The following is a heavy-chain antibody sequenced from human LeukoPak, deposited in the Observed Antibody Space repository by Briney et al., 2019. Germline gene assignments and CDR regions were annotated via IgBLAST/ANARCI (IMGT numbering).Heavy chain of an antibody. J-gene: IGHJ3*02. CDR2: ISGSGGST. V-gene: IGHV3-23*01. Sequence: GGSLRLSCEASGFAFSSYAMTWVRRAPGKGLEWVSDISGSGGSTNSADSVKGRFTISRDNSKNTLYLHMNSLRAEDTAVYYCAKSNGYGLVDIWGQGTMVTISS. D-gene: IGHD3-10*01. CDR3: AKSNGYGLVDI. CDR1: GFAFSSYA.